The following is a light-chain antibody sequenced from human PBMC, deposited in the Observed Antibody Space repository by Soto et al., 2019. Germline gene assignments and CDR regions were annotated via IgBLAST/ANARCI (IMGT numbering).Light chain of an antibody. CDR3: QQGTNWPPWT. CDR1: QSVSSY. Sequence: EIVLTQSPATLSLSPGERATFSCRASQSVSSYLAWYQQKPGQAPRLLIYDASNRATGIPARFSGSGSGTDFTLTISSLEPEDFAVYYCQQGTNWPPWTFGQGTKVEIK. J-gene: IGKJ1*01. CDR2: DAS. V-gene: IGKV3-11*01.